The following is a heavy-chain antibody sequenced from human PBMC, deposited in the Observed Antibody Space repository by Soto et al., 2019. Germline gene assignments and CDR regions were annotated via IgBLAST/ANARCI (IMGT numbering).Heavy chain of an antibody. D-gene: IGHD3-10*01. CDR2: IYYSGNT. V-gene: IGHV4-30-4*01. CDR1: GGSISSSDYY. Sequence: SETLSLTCTVSGGSISSSDYYWSWIRQPPGKGLEWIGYIYYSGNTYYNPSLKSRVTISLDTSKNQFSLKLSSVTAADTAVYYCARALYYYGSGSYRRTYYYYGMDVWGQGTTVTVSS. CDR3: ARALYYYGSGSYRRTYYYYGMDV. J-gene: IGHJ6*02.